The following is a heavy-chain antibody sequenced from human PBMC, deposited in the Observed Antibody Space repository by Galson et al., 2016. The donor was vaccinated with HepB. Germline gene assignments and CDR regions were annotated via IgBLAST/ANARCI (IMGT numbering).Heavy chain of an antibody. D-gene: IGHD1-26*01. CDR3: TILTHYILGATPADWYFDL. CDR1: GFTFINAW. Sequence: SLRLSCAASGFTFINAWMTWVRQAPGKGLEWVAHIKSKTDGGTTDYAAPVKGRFTVPRDESKTTVYLQMNSLKTEDTAVYYCTILTHYILGATPADWYFDLWGRGTLVTVSS. J-gene: IGHJ2*01. V-gene: IGHV3-15*01. CDR2: IKSKTDGGTT.